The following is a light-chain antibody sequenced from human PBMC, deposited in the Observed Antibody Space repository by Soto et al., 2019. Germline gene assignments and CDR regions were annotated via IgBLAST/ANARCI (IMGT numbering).Light chain of an antibody. CDR2: TAS. V-gene: IGKV1-17*01. J-gene: IGKJ3*01. Sequence: DIQMTQSPSSLSASVGDRVTITCRASQGIRRDLAWYQQKPGKAPKRLIYTASTLESGAPSRFSGSGSGTDFTLTISGLQPDDFATYYCVQHNTLPFTFGPGTTVDV. CDR3: VQHNTLPFT. CDR1: QGIRRD.